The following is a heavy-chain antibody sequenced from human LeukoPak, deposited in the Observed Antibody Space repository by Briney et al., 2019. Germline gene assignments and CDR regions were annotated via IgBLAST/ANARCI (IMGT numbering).Heavy chain of an antibody. CDR3: ARARRGYWYFDL. D-gene: IGHD1-14*01. CDR2: INSDGSST. Sequence: SGGSLRLSCAASGFTFSSYWMHWVRHAPGKGLVWVSRINSDGSSTSYADSVKGRFTISRDNAKNTLYLQMNSLRAEDTAVYYCARARRGYWYFDLWGRGTLVTVSS. CDR1: GFTFSSYW. J-gene: IGHJ2*01. V-gene: IGHV3-74*01.